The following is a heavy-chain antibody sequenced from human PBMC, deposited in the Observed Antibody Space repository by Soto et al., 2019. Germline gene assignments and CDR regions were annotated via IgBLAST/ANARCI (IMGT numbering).Heavy chain of an antibody. CDR2: ISSSSSYI. CDR1: GFTFSSYS. Sequence: GGSLRLSCAASGFTFSSYSMNWVRQAPGKGLEWVSSISSSSSYIYYADSVKGRFTISRDNAKNSLYLQMNGLRAEDTAVYYCARGSSSTSYYYYMDVWGKGTTVTVSS. V-gene: IGHV3-21*01. CDR3: ARGSSSTSYYYYMDV. D-gene: IGHD2-2*01. J-gene: IGHJ6*03.